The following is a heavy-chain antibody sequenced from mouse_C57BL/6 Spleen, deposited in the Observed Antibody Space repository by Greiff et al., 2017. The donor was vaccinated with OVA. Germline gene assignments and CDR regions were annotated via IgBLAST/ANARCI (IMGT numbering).Heavy chain of an antibody. CDR3: ARGDGNCHGEAMDD. D-gene: IGHD2-1*01. CDR2: IYPGSGST. J-gene: IGHJ4*01. V-gene: IGHV1-55*01. CDR1: GYTFTSYW. Sequence: VQLQQSGAELVKPGASVKVSCKASGYTFTSYWITWVKQRPGQGLEWIGDIYPGSGSTNYNEKFKSKATLTVDTSSSTAYMQLSSLTSEDSAVYYCARGDGNCHGEAMDDWGQGTSVTVSS.